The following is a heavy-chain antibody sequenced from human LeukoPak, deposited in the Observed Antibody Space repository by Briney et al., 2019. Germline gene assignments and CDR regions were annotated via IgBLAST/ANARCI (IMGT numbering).Heavy chain of an antibody. CDR1: GGSISSGDYY. V-gene: IGHV4-30-4*01. CDR3: ATGNAVRGFDY. J-gene: IGHJ4*02. CDR2: IYYSGSI. Sequence: NSSETLSLTCTVSGGSISSGDYYWSWIRQPPGKGLEWIGYIYYSGSIYYNPSLKSRVTISVDTSKNQFSLKLSSVTAADTAVYYCATGNAVRGFDYWGQGTLVTVSS. D-gene: IGHD3-10*01.